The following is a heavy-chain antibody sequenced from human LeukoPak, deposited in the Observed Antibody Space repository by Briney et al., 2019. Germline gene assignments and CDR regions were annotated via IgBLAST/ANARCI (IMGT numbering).Heavy chain of an antibody. V-gene: IGHV3-7*03. CDR1: GFALSSHW. CDR3: ARNNGMDV. CDR2: VNRDGSET. J-gene: IGHJ6*02. Sequence: GGSLRLSCAASGFALSSHWMTWVRQVPGRGLEWVANVNRDGSETYYLDSVKGRFTISKDNAKNSLYLQMNSLRAEDTALYHCARNNGMDVWGQGTTVIVSS.